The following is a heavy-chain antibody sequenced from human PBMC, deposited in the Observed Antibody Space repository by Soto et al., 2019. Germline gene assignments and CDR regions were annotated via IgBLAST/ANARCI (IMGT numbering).Heavy chain of an antibody. J-gene: IGHJ6*03. V-gene: IGHV3-74*01. CDR1: GFTFSSYW. CDR2: INSDGSST. CDR3: ARDRLAAADGPVRQKYYYMDV. Sequence: GGSLRLSCAASGFTFSSYWMHWVRQAPGKGLVWVSRINSDGSSTSYADSVKGRFTISRDNAKNTLYLQMNSLRAEDTAVYYCARDRLAAADGPVRQKYYYMDVWGKGTTVTVSS. D-gene: IGHD6-13*01.